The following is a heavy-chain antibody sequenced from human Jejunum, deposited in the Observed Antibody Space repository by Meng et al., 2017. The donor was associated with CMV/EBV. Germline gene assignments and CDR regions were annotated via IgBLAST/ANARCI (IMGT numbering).Heavy chain of an antibody. J-gene: IGHJ4*02. CDR3: AKGDSSGTSYFDY. CDR2: TYAGGVTT. Sequence: FGFIFSTSAMGCGRQAPGEGLQWVSITYAGGVTTYSADFVKGRFTISRDNSMNTVFLQMNSLRTDDTAVYYCAKGDSSGTSYFDYWGQGTLVTVSS. CDR1: GFIFSTSA. D-gene: IGHD3-22*01. V-gene: IGHV3-23*03.